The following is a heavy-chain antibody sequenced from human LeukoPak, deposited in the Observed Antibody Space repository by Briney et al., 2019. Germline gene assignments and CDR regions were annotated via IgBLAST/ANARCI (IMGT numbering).Heavy chain of an antibody. CDR2: IWYDGSNK. V-gene: IGHV3-33*01. D-gene: IGHD3-22*01. CDR1: GFTFSNYG. Sequence: PGRSLRLSCAASGFTFSNYGMHWVRQAPGKGLEWVTVIWYDGSNKYYADSVRGRFTISRDNSKNTLYLQMNSLRAEDTAVYYCAFRSRGYYYDSSGYLPLDYWGQGTLVTVSS. CDR3: AFRSRGYYYDSSGYLPLDY. J-gene: IGHJ4*02.